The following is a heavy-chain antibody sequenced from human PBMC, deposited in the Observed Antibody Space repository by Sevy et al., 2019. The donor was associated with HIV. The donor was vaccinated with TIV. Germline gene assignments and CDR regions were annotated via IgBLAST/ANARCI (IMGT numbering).Heavy chain of an antibody. Sequence: SETLSLTCTVSGDSISSGNYFWSWIRQPAGKGLEWIGRIYSSGSTNYNPSLKSRVTISVDTSKNQFSLKLSSVTAAVTAVYYCAREGRYCSGSDCYSDTYYMDVWGKGTTVTVSS. J-gene: IGHJ6*03. D-gene: IGHD2-15*01. CDR3: AREGRYCSGSDCYSDTYYMDV. CDR1: GDSISSGNYF. V-gene: IGHV4-61*02. CDR2: IYSSGST.